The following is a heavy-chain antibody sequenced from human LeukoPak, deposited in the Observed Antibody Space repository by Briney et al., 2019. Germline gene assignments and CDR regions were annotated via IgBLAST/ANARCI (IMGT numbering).Heavy chain of an antibody. CDR3: ATEGYYYGFDI. Sequence: GGSLRLSCAASGFTFSAYSMNWVRQAPGKGLEWVSSISSSSYIYYADSVKGRLTIPRDNAKNSLYLQMNSLRAEDTAVYYCATEGYYYGFDIWGQGTMVTVSS. CDR2: ISSSSYI. V-gene: IGHV3-21*01. CDR1: GFTFSAYS. J-gene: IGHJ3*02. D-gene: IGHD3-10*01.